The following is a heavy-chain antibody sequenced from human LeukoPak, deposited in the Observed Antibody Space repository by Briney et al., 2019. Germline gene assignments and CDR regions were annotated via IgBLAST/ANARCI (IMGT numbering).Heavy chain of an antibody. CDR1: GFTFSLYA. Sequence: PGGSLRLSCAASGFTFSLYAMHWVRQAPGKGLEWVAFIRYDGNYKEYIDSLKGRITISRDNSKNTLFVQMNSLRAEDTAVYYCARDRLSGHYYDSSGPLGPDGRDQDWGQGTLVTVSS. V-gene: IGHV3-30*02. J-gene: IGHJ4*02. D-gene: IGHD3-22*01. CDR3: ARDRLSGHYYDSSGPLGPDGRDQD. CDR2: IRYDGNYK.